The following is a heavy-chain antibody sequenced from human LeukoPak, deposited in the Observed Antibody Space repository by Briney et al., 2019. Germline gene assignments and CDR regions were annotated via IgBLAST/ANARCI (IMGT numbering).Heavy chain of an antibody. Sequence: GGSLRLSCAASGFTFDDYGMSWVRQAPGKGLEWVSSISSRSTYIYYADSVKGRFTISRDNAKNSLYLQMNSLRAEDTAVYYCARGEGWFDPWGQGTLVTVSS. J-gene: IGHJ5*02. V-gene: IGHV3-21*01. CDR1: GFTFDDYG. CDR3: ARGEGWFDP. CDR2: ISSRSTYI.